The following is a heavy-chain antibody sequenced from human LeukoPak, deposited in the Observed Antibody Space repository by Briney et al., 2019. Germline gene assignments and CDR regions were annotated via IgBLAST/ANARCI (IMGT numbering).Heavy chain of an antibody. V-gene: IGHV3-15*01. CDR1: GFTFNKVW. J-gene: IGHJ4*02. CDR2: IKNKADGETT. Sequence: GGSLRLSCAASGFTFNKVWMTWVRQAPGKGLEWVGRIKNKADGETTDYAAPVKGRFTISRDDSKNTLSLQMNSLQTDDTAVYYCTTSYAPFYVEFWGQGTLVTVSS. CDR3: TTSYAPFYVEF. D-gene: IGHD2-2*01.